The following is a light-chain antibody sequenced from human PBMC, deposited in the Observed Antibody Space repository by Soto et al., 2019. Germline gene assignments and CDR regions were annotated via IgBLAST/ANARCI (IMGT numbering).Light chain of an antibody. J-gene: IGLJ2*01. CDR3: LLYYGGPQI. CDR1: TGPVTNDHF. CDR2: STI. Sequence: QAVVAQESSVTVSPGETVTLTCGSNTGPVTNDHFPIWFQQKPGQPPRTLVYSTIHKKSWTPARFSGSLLGGKAALTLSGVRPEDEADYYCLLYYGGPQIFGGGTKLTV. V-gene: IGLV7-43*01.